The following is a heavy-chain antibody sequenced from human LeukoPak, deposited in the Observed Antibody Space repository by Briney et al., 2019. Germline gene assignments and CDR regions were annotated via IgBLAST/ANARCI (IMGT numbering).Heavy chain of an antibody. CDR1: GFTFSTYP. J-gene: IGHJ4*02. CDR2: IRGSGTT. CDR3: ARDYDYGFDN. D-gene: IGHD4-17*01. Sequence: GGSLRLSCAASGFTFSTYPMNWVRQAPGKGLEWISHIRGSGTTDYVDSVKGRFTISRDNAKNSLYLQLSSLRAEDTAVYYCARDYDYGFDNWGQGTLVTVSS. V-gene: IGHV3-69-1*01.